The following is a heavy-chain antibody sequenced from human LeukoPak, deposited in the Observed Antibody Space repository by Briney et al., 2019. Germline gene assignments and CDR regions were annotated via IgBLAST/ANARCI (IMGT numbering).Heavy chain of an antibody. D-gene: IGHD3-22*01. CDR3: ARALYYYDSSGYGPGFDY. CDR2: ISYDGINK. J-gene: IGHJ4*02. Sequence: GRSLRLSCAVSGFTFSSYAMHWVRQAPGKGLEWVAVISYDGINKYYADSVKGRFTTSRDNSKNTLYLQMNSLRAEDTAVYYCARALYYYDSSGYGPGFDYWGQGTLVTVSS. CDR1: GFTFSSYA. V-gene: IGHV3-30-3*01.